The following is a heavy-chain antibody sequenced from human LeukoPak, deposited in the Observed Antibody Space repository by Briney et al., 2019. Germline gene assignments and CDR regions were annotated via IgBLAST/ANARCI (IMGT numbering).Heavy chain of an antibody. CDR1: GFTFSSYG. CDR2: ISGSGGST. CDR3: AKDPTYYYDSSRVY. Sequence: GALRLSCAASGFTFSSYGMSWVRQAPGKGLEWVSAISGSGGSTYYADSVKGRFTISRDNSKNTLYLQMNSLRAEDTAVYYCAKDPTYYYDSSRVYWGQGTLVTVSS. V-gene: IGHV3-23*01. D-gene: IGHD3-22*01. J-gene: IGHJ4*02.